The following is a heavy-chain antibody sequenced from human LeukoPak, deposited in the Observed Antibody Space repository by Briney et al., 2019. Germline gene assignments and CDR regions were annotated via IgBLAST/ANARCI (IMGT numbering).Heavy chain of an antibody. CDR3: ARFPPIYSSSWYAPQARFDP. J-gene: IGHJ5*02. CDR2: IYYSGST. Sequence: SETLSLTCTVSGGSISSGGYYWSWIRQHPGKGLEWIGYIYYSGSTYYNPSLKSRVTISVDTSKNQFSLKLSSVTAADTAVYYCARFPPIYSSSWYAPQARFDPWGQGTLVTVSS. CDR1: GGSISSGGYY. D-gene: IGHD6-13*01. V-gene: IGHV4-31*03.